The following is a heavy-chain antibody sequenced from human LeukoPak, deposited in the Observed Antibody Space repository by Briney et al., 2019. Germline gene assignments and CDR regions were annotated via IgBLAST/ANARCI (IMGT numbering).Heavy chain of an antibody. CDR3: ARAIGGELDWFDP. CDR2: IYYSGST. J-gene: IGHJ5*02. V-gene: IGHV4-59*01. Sequence: SETLPLTCTVSGGSISSYYWSWIRQPPGKGLEWIGYIYYSGSTNYNPSLKSRVTISVDTSKNQFSLKLSSVTAADTAVYYCARAIGGELDWFDPWGQGTLVTVSS. D-gene: IGHD3-16*01. CDR1: GGSISSYY.